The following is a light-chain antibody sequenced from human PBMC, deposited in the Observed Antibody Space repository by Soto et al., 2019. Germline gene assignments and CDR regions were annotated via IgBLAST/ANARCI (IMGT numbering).Light chain of an antibody. V-gene: IGKV1-12*01. CDR3: QQASSFPPT. CDR2: AAS. J-gene: IGKJ1*01. CDR1: QGVSSW. Sequence: DIQMTQSPSSVSASVGDRVTITCRASQGVSSWLVWYQQKPGKAPNLLIYAASNLQSGVPSRFSGSGSGTDFTLTISSLQPEDFATYYCQQASSFPPTFGQGTKVEIK.